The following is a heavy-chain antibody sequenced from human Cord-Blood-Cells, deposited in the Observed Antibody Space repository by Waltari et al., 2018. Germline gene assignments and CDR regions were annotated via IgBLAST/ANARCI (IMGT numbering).Heavy chain of an antibody. D-gene: IGHD6-6*01. CDR2: IKQDGSEK. J-gene: IGHJ4*02. CDR3: ARDGIAARRRGFDY. Sequence: EVQLVASGGGLVQPGGSLRLSCAASGFTFSSHWMSWVRQAPGKGLEWVANIKQDGSEKYYVDSVKGRFTISRDNAKNSLYLQMNSLRAEDTAVYYCARDGIAARRRGFDYWGQGTLVTVSS. V-gene: IGHV3-7*01. CDR1: GFTFSSHW.